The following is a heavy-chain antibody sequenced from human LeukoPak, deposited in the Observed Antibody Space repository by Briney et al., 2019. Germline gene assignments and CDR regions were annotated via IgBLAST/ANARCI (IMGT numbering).Heavy chain of an antibody. D-gene: IGHD3-3*01. V-gene: IGHV3-21*01. CDR1: GFTVSSNY. J-gene: IGHJ3*02. CDR2: ISSSSSYI. CDR3: VTIFGVVTTNAFDI. Sequence: GGSLRLSCAASGFTVSSNYMSWVRQAPGKGLEWVSSISSSSSYIYYADSVKGRFTISRDNAKNSLYLQMNSLRAEDTAVYYCVTIFGVVTTNAFDIWGQGTMVTVSS.